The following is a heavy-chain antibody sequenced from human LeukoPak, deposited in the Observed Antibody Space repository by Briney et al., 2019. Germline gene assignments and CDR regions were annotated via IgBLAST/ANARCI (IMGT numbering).Heavy chain of an antibody. J-gene: IGHJ3*02. CDR3: AKDRVHDNGWSFDI. Sequence: GGSLRLSCVASGFVFSTYSKSWVRHPPGKGLEWVSSIYGSGSKTFYEDSVKGRFTISRDSSMTTVCLQMNGLRVEDTGLCYCAKDRVHDNGWSFDIWGQGTMVTVSA. V-gene: IGHV3-23*01. CDR1: GFVFSTYS. CDR2: IYGSGSKT. D-gene: IGHD1-1*01.